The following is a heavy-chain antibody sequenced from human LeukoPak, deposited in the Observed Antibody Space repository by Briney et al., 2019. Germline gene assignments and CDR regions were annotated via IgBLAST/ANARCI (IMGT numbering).Heavy chain of an antibody. J-gene: IGHJ6*02. Sequence: PGGPLRLSCAASGFSVSSNYMTWVRQAPGKGLEWVSVIYSGGSTYYADSVQGRFTISRDNSKNTLYLQMNSLRAEDTAVYYCARDTDPQQLVQNYGMDVWGQGTTVTVSS. CDR3: ARDTDPQQLVQNYGMDV. CDR2: IYSGGST. D-gene: IGHD6-13*01. V-gene: IGHV3-66*01. CDR1: GFSVSSNY.